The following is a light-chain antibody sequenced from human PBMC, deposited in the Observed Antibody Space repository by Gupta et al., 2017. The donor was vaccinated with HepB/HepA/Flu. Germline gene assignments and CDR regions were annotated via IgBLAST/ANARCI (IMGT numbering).Light chain of an antibody. Sequence: DMVVTQSPDSLAVPLGERATINCNYRQSVFYSSNNNNFLSWYQQKPGQPPKLLIYWASTRESVVPDRFSGSGSETDFTLTINSLHAEDVAVYYCQQYYRSPITFGQGTRLEIK. J-gene: IGKJ5*01. CDR1: QSVFYSSNNNNF. V-gene: IGKV4-1*01. CDR3: QQYYRSPIT. CDR2: WAS.